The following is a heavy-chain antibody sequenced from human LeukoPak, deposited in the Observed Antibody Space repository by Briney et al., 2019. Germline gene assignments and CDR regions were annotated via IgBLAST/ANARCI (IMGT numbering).Heavy chain of an antibody. J-gene: IGHJ4*02. D-gene: IGHD5-24*01. CDR2: IYYSGST. V-gene: IGHV4-59*01. CDR3: ARENRDGYSEFDY. CDR1: GGSISSYY. Sequence: SETLSLTCTVSGGSISSYYWSWIRQPPGKGLEWIGYIYYSGSTNYNPSLKSRVTISVDTSKNQFSLKLSSVTAADTAVYYCARENRDGYSEFDYWGQGTLVTVSS.